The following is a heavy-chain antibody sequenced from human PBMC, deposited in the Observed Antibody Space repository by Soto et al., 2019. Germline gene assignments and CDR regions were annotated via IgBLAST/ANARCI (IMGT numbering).Heavy chain of an antibody. CDR1: GGSISSGGYY. J-gene: IGHJ5*02. CDR2: IYYSGST. CDR3: ARDRQYPRNWFDP. V-gene: IGHV4-31*03. Sequence: PSETLSLTCTVSGGSISSGGYYWSWIRQHPGKGLEWIGYIYYSGSTYYNPSLKSRVTISVDTSKNQFSLKLSSVTASDTAMYYCARDRQYPRNWFDPWGQGTLVTVSS. D-gene: IGHD4-4*01.